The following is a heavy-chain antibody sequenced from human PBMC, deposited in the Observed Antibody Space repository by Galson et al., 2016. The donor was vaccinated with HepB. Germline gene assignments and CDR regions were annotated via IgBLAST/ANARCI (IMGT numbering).Heavy chain of an antibody. J-gene: IGHJ4*02. CDR2: VSHSGST. CDR1: GDSISSSSSY. Sequence: ETLSLTCTVSGDSISSSSSYWAWIRQSPGTGLEWVGTVSHSGSTYFKSSLSGRGTVSVDTSKSQFYLRLYSVTVADSALYFCARHRPSPYCIYGVCGSSAPFDYWGQGMPVTVSS. D-gene: IGHD2-8*01. CDR3: ARHRPSPYCIYGVCGSSAPFDY. V-gene: IGHV4-39*01.